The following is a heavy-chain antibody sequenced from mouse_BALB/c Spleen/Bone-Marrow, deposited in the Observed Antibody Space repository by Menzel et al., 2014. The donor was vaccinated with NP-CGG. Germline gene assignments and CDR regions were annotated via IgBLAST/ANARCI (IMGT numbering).Heavy chain of an antibody. D-gene: IGHD2-4*01. V-gene: IGHV7-3*02. CDR1: GFTFXAYY. CDR3: ARDSNYDIYWYFDV. Sequence: EVKLVESGGGLVQPGGSLRLSCATSGFTFXAYYMSWVRQPPGKALEWLGFIRNKAKGYTTGYSASVKGRFTISRDNSQSILYLQMNTLRAEDSATYYCARDSNYDIYWYFDVWGAGTTVTVSS. CDR2: IRNKAKGYTT. J-gene: IGHJ1*01.